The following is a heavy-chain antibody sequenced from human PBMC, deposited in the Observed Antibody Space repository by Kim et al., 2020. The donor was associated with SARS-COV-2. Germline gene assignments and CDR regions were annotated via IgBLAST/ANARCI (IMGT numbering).Heavy chain of an antibody. CDR2: ISGSGGST. Sequence: GGSLRLSCAASGFTFSSYAMSWVRQAPGKGLEWVSAISGSGGSTYYADSVKGRFTISRDNSKNTLYLQMNSLRAEDTAVYYCAKSPGVVVVITLLDYWGQGTLVTVSS. CDR1: GFTFSSYA. V-gene: IGHV3-23*01. D-gene: IGHD3-22*01. J-gene: IGHJ4*02. CDR3: AKSPGVVVVITLLDY.